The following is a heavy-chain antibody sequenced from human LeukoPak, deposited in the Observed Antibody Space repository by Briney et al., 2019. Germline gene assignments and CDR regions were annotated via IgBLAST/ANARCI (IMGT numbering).Heavy chain of an antibody. Sequence: GGSLRLSCAASGFTFSSYSMNWVRQAPGKGLEWVSGISWNSGSIGYADSVKGRFTISRDNAKNSLYLQMNSLRAEDTALYYCAKDIGYSPIYYFDYWGQGTLVTVSS. CDR3: AKDIGYSPIYYFDY. D-gene: IGHD5-18*01. V-gene: IGHV3-9*01. CDR2: ISWNSGSI. CDR1: GFTFSSYS. J-gene: IGHJ4*02.